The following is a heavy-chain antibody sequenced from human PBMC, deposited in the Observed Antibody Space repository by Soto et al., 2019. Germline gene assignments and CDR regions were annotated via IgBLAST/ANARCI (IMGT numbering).Heavy chain of an antibody. Sequence: PSETLSLTCTVSGGSISSGDYYWSWIRQPPGKGLEWIGYIYYSGSTYYNPSLKSRVTISVDTSKNQFSLKLSSVTAADTAVYYCARESMGSNFDYWGQGTPVTVSS. CDR1: GGSISSGDYY. D-gene: IGHD3-16*01. J-gene: IGHJ4*02. V-gene: IGHV4-30-4*01. CDR2: IYYSGST. CDR3: ARESMGSNFDY.